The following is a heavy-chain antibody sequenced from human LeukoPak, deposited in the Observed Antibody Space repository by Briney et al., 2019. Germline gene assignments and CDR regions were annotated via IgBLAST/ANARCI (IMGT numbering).Heavy chain of an antibody. V-gene: IGHV4-4*07. Sequence: SETLSLTCTVSGGSISSYYWSWIRQPAGKGLEWIGRIYTSGSTNYNPSLKSRVTMSVDTSKNQFSRKLSSVTAADTAVYYCARHSAISGSYGEDYFDYWGQGTLVTVSS. J-gene: IGHJ4*02. CDR2: IYTSGST. CDR1: GGSISSYY. CDR3: ARHSAISGSYGEDYFDY. D-gene: IGHD1-26*01.